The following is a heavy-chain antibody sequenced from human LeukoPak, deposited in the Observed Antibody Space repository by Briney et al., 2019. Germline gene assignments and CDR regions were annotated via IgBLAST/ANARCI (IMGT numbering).Heavy chain of an antibody. D-gene: IGHD4-11*01. J-gene: IGHJ6*03. Sequence: SVKVSCKASGGTFSSDAISWVRQAPGQGLEWMGGIIPIFGTANYAQKFQGRVTITADESTSTAYMELSSLRSEDTAVYYCARVFSPDYSNNRYYYYYMDVWGKGTTVTVSS. CDR2: IIPIFGTA. V-gene: IGHV1-69*13. CDR1: GGTFSSDA. CDR3: ARVFSPDYSNNRYYYYYMDV.